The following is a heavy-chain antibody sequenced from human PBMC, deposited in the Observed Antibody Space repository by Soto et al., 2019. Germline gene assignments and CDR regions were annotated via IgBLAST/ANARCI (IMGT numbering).Heavy chain of an antibody. CDR1: GFTFSNAW. CDR2: IKSKTDGGTT. D-gene: IGHD3-3*01. CDR3: TTDPRQMSIFGVAEYYYGMDV. J-gene: IGHJ6*02. Sequence: GGSLRLSCAASGFTFSNAWMSWVRQAPGKGLEWVGRIKSKTDGGTTDYAAPVKGRFTISRDDSKNTQYLQMNSLKTEDTAVYYCTTDPRQMSIFGVAEYYYGMDVWGQGTTVTVSS. V-gene: IGHV3-15*01.